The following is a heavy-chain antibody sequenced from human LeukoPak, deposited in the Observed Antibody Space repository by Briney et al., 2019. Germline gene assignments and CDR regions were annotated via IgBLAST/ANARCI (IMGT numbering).Heavy chain of an antibody. CDR1: GFTFDDYA. D-gene: IGHD2-2*02. CDR2: ISWNSGSI. J-gene: IGHJ4*02. CDR3: AKTERRYCSSTSCYKGGLDY. Sequence: GGSLRFSCAASGFTFDDYAMHWVRQAPGKGLEWVSGISWNSGSIGYADSVRGRFTISRDNAKNSLYLQMNSLRAEDTALYYCAKTERRYCSSTSCYKGGLDYWGQGTLVTVSP. V-gene: IGHV3-9*01.